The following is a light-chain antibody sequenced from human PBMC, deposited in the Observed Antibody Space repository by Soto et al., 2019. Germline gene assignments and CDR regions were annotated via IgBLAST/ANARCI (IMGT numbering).Light chain of an antibody. CDR2: GAS. V-gene: IGKV3-15*01. CDR1: QTVSSK. CDR3: QQYNDWPPQLT. Sequence: EIVMTQSPATLSVSVGERATLSCRASQTVSSKLAWYQQKPGQAPRLLIYGASTRATGIPARFTGSGSGTEFTLTISSRQSEDFAVYYCQQYNDWPPQLTFGGGTKVEFK. J-gene: IGKJ4*01.